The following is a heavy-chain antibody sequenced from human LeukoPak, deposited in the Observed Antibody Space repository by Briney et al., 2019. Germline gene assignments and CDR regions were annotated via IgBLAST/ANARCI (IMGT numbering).Heavy chain of an antibody. CDR3: ARNLVQLWSFEY. V-gene: IGHV3-48*03. Sequence: PGGSLRLSCAASGFTFSNYEMNWVRQAPGKGLEWVSYITTSGRTIYYADSVKGRFTISRDNAKNSLYLQMNSLRAEDTAVYYCARNLVQLWSFEYWGQGTLVTVSS. D-gene: IGHD5-18*01. CDR2: ITTSGRTI. J-gene: IGHJ4*02. CDR1: GFTFSNYE.